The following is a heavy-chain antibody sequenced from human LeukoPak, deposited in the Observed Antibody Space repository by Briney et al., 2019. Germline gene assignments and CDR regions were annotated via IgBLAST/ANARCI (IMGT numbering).Heavy chain of an antibody. CDR3: ARLIMVRGVIRPDY. V-gene: IGHV4-59*08. D-gene: IGHD3-10*01. CDR2: IYYSGST. CDR1: GGSISSYY. Sequence: SETLSLTCTVSGGSISSYYWSWIRQPPGRGRGGIGYIYYSGSTNYNPSLKSPVTISVDTSKNQFSLKLSSVTAADTAVYYCARLIMVRGVIRPDYWGQGTLVTVSS. J-gene: IGHJ4*02.